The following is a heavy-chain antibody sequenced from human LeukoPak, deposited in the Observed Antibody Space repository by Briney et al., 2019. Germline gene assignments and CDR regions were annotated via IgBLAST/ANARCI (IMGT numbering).Heavy chain of an antibody. D-gene: IGHD1-1*01. J-gene: IGHJ4*02. CDR3: AKYSWYWNAYFTY. CDR2: ISGGGGST. V-gene: IGHV3-23*01. Sequence: GGSLRLSCAASGFIFSSYAESWVRQAPGKGLEWVSAISGGGGSTYYADSVKGRFTISGDNSKNTLYLQMNSLRAEDTAVYYCAKYSWYWNAYFTYWGQPTLLTLSS. CDR1: GFIFSSYA.